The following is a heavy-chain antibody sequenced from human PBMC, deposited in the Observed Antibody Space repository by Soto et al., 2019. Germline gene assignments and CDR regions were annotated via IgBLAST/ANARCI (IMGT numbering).Heavy chain of an antibody. J-gene: IGHJ6*02. Sequence: PGGSLRLSCTTSGFSFGDYAVNWVRQAPGMGLEWVGFVRSKVHGGTTEYATSVKGRFSISRDDSKSVAYLQMNSLKTEDTAVYYCSRGDCSGSACYRYYYYGMDVWGQGTTVTVSS. D-gene: IGHD2-15*01. V-gene: IGHV3-49*04. CDR3: SRGDCSGSACYRYYYYGMDV. CDR1: GFSFGDYA. CDR2: VRSKVHGGTT.